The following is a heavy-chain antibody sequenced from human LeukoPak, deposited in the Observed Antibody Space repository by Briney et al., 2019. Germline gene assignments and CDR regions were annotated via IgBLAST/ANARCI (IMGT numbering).Heavy chain of an antibody. CDR2: INTGNGNT. V-gene: IGHV1-3*04. Sequence: ASVKVSCKASGYIFTSYPIHWVRQAPGQRLEWMGWINTGNGNTKYSQKFEGRVTVTRDTSATADYMELNSLRSRDPAVYYWARDRARADYWGQGTLVTVSS. CDR3: ARDRARADY. J-gene: IGHJ4*02. D-gene: IGHD3-10*01. CDR1: GYIFTSYP.